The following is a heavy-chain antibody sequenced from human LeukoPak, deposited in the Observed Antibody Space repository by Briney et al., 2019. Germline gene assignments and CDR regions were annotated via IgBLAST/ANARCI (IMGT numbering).Heavy chain of an antibody. CDR1: GFSPSTRGMG. CDR2: IDWDDNK. Sequence: SGPALVQPTQTLTLTCTFSGFSPSTRGMGVSGIRQPPGKAREWLAHIDWDDNKYYSTSLKTTLTISKDTSKNQVVLTMTNMDPVDTATYYCARIRCSGWYFLDFWGQGTLVTVPS. V-gene: IGHV2-70*01. CDR3: ARIRCSGWYFLDF. J-gene: IGHJ4*02. D-gene: IGHD6-19*01.